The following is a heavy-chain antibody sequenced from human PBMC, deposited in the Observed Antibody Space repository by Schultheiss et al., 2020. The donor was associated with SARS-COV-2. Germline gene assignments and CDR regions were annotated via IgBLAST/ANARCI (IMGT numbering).Heavy chain of an antibody. D-gene: IGHD6-19*01. J-gene: IGHJ4*02. V-gene: IGHV3-53*01. CDR1: GFTFSSYW. Sequence: GGSLRLSCAASGFTFSSYWMSWVRQAPGRGLEWVSVIYSGETTFYADSVKGRFTISSDTSKNTLYLQMHSLRAEDTAMYYCARSYRTGWYRAGADYWGQGTLVTVSS. CDR3: ARSYRTGWYRAGADY. CDR2: IYSGETT.